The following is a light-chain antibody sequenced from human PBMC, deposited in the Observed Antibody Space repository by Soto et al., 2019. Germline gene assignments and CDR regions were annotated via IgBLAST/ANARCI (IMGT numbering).Light chain of an antibody. CDR2: AAS. Sequence: DIQLTQSPSFLSASVGDRVTITCRASQGIRDFLAWYQQKPGKAPKLLIYAASTLQAGVPTRFRGFASGTEFTLTISNLQPADSATYYCQQFNVYPLTFGGGTKVEIK. J-gene: IGKJ4*01. CDR3: QQFNVYPLT. CDR1: QGIRDF. V-gene: IGKV1-9*01.